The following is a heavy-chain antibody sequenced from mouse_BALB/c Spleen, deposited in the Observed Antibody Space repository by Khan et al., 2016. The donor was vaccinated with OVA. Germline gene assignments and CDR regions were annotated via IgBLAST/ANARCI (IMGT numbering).Heavy chain of an antibody. Sequence: QVQLKQSGAELVRPGVSVKISCKGSGYTFTDYAMHWVKQSHAKSLEWIGVISTYYDDADYNQRFQGKASMTVDRSSSTAYLELARLTSEDSAIYYCARGGRFAYWGQWTLVTVSA. CDR1: GYTFTDYA. D-gene: IGHD1-1*02. CDR2: ISTYYDDA. CDR3: ARGGRFAY. J-gene: IGHJ3*01. V-gene: IGHV1S137*01.